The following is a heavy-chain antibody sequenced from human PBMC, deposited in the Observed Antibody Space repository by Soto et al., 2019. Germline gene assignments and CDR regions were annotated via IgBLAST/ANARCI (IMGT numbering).Heavy chain of an antibody. CDR1: GLIFSDYH. D-gene: IGHD6-19*01. CDR3: AMLGGWSGGSSGMDV. Sequence: EVQLVESGGGLVQPGGSLRLSCAASGLIFSDYHMDWVRQAPGKGLEWVGRIRRKANSYTTEYAASVKGRFTISRDDSKNLLYLQINSLKSEDTAVYYCAMLGGWSGGSSGMDVWGQGTTVTVSS. J-gene: IGHJ6*02. CDR2: IRRKANSYTT. V-gene: IGHV3-72*01.